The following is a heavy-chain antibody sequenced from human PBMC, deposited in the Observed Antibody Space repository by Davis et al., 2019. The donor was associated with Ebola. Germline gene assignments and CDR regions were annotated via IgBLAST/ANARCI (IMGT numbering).Heavy chain of an antibody. Sequence: KVSCKGSGYDFTSSWIAWVRLMPGKGLEWMGIIFPRDSDTRYSPSFQGQVRISVDKSINTAYLQWGSLKASDNAIYYCARGEDNRGWTSGWWFDSWGQGTRVSVSS. CDR1: GYDFTSSW. CDR2: IFPRDSDT. V-gene: IGHV5-51*01. D-gene: IGHD6-19*01. CDR3: ARGEDNRGWTSGWWFDS. J-gene: IGHJ5*01.